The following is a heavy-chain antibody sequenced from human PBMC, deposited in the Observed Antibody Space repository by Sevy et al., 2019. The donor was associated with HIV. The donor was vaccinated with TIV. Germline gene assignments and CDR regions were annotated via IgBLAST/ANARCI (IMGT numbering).Heavy chain of an antibody. CDR1: GFTFSNYW. CDR3: ARGSGFIVDY. J-gene: IGHJ4*02. D-gene: IGHD3-10*01. V-gene: IGHV3-7*03. Sequence: GGSLRLSCAASGFTFSNYWMHWVRQAPGKGLEWVAIIKGDGSEIYYVDFGKGRFTISRDTANNSLYLEMNSLRAEDTAVYYFARGSGFIVDYWGQGTLVTVSS. CDR2: IKGDGSEI.